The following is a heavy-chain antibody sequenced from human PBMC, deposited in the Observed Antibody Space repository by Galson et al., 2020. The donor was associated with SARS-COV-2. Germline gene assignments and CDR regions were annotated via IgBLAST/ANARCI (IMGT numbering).Heavy chain of an antibody. CDR3: ARESSSRDGDYYYYMDV. Sequence: WMGWINPNSGGTNYAQQFQGWVTMTRDTSISTAYMELSRLRSDDTAVYYCARESSSRDGDYYYYMDVWGKGTTVTVSS. V-gene: IGHV1-2*04. CDR2: INPNSGGT. J-gene: IGHJ6*03. D-gene: IGHD2-2*01.